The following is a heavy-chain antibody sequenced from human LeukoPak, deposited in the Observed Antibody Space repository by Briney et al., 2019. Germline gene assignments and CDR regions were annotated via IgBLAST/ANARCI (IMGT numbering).Heavy chain of an antibody. CDR2: IKQDGSEK. Sequence: HWGVLRLSCAASGFTFSSYWMSWVRQAPGKGLEWVANIKQDGSEKYYVDSVKGRFTISRDNSKNTLYLQMNSLRAEDTAVYYCARGGPLVSRAAFDYWGQGTLVTVSS. CDR3: ARGGPLVSRAAFDY. D-gene: IGHD6-6*01. CDR1: GFTFSSYW. J-gene: IGHJ4*02. V-gene: IGHV3-7*01.